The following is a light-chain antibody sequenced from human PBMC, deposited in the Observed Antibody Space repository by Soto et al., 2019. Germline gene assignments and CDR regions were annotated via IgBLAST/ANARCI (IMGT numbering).Light chain of an antibody. CDR2: EVS. CDR1: SSDVGGYNY. Sequence: QSVLTQPPSASGSPGQSVTISCTGTSSDVGGYNYVSWYQQHPGKAPKLIIYEVSKRPSGVPDRFSGSKSGSTASLNVSGLQAADEADSYCRSYAGSKIHYVFGTGTKVTV. J-gene: IGLJ1*01. V-gene: IGLV2-8*01. CDR3: RSYAGSKIHYV.